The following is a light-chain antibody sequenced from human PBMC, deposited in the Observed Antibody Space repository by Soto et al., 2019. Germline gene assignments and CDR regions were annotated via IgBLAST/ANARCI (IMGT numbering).Light chain of an antibody. CDR1: QSVRSSS. CDR2: AAS. CDR3: HQRQYWPPIT. J-gene: IGKJ5*01. V-gene: IGKV3D-20*02. Sequence: EIVLTQSPDTLSLSPGERATLSCRASQSVRSSSFAWYQQKPGQAPRLLIYAASTRAPGIPDRFSGSGSGTDFTLTISSLEPEDFAVYYCHQRQYWPPITFGQGTRLEIK.